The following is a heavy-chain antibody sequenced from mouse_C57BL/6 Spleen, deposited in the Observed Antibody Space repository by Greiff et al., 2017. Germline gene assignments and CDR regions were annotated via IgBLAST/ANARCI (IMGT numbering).Heavy chain of an antibody. CDR1: GFTFSSYA. J-gene: IGHJ2*01. D-gene: IGHD2-4*01. Sequence: DVMLVESGGGLVKPGGSLKLSCAASGFTFSSYAMSWVRQTPEKRLEWVATISDGGSYTYYPDNVKGRFTISRDNAKNNLYLQMSHLKSEDTAMYYCAREGAMITLDYWGQGTTLTVSS. V-gene: IGHV5-4*01. CDR2: ISDGGSYT. CDR3: AREGAMITLDY.